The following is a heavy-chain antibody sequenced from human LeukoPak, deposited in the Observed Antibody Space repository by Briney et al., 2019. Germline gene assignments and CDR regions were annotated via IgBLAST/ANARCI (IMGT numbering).Heavy chain of an antibody. CDR1: EFTFSNYA. D-gene: IGHD4-11*01. CDR3: ARSGGLQKFDY. CDR2: ISYDGNTI. Sequence: GGSLRLSCAASEFTFSNYALHWVRQAPGKGLQWVAVISYDGNTIHYADSVKGRFIISRDTSKNTLYLQMNSLRAEDTAVYYCARSGGLQKFDYWGQGTLVTVSS. V-gene: IGHV3-30-3*01. J-gene: IGHJ4*02.